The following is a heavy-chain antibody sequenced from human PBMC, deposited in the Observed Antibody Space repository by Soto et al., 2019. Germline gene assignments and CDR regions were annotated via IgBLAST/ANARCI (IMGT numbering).Heavy chain of an antibody. J-gene: IGHJ5*02. CDR2: IYHSGSN. V-gene: IGHV4-30-2*01. CDR1: GGSISSGGYS. Sequence: QLQLQESGSGLVKPSQTLSLTCAVSGGSISSGGYSWSWIRQPPGKGLEWIGYIYHSGSNYYNPSPQSRSTITRGRAKNQFPLKLRPGTAPDPAVYYCARVPSPWGQGTLVTVSS. CDR3: ARVPSP.